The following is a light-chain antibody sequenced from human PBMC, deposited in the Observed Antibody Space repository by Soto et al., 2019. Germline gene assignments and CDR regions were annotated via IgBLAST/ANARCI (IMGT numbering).Light chain of an antibody. CDR2: ANT. CDR3: QSYDSSLSGYV. CDR1: SSNIGAGYD. J-gene: IGLJ1*01. V-gene: IGLV1-40*01. Sequence: LTQPPSVSGAPGQRVTISFTGSSSNIGAGYDVHWYQQLPGTAPKLLIYANTNRPSGVPDRFSGSKSGTSASLAITGLRAEDEADYYCQSYDSSLSGYVFGTGTKVTVL.